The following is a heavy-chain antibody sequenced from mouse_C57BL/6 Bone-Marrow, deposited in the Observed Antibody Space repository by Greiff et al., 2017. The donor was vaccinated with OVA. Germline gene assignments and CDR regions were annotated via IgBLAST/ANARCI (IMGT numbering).Heavy chain of an antibody. CDR2: IRSKSNNYAT. J-gene: IGHJ3*01. Sequence: EVKLMESGGGLVQPKGSLKLSCAASGFSFNTYAMNWVRQAPGKGLEWVARIRSKSNNYATYYADSVKDRFTISRDDSESMLYLQMNNLKTEDTAMYYCVRHGDRAWFAYWGQGTLVTVSA. V-gene: IGHV10-1*01. CDR3: VRHGDRAWFAY. D-gene: IGHD3-3*01. CDR1: GFSFNTYA.